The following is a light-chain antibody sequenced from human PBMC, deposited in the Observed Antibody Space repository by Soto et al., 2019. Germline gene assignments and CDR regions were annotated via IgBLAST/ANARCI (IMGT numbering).Light chain of an antibody. Sequence: EKVMTQSPASPSVSPGERVTLSCSASQSVTSYLAWYQQKPGQAPRLLIYGASTRATGIPARFSGSGSGTEFTLTISSLQSEDVAVYYCQQYNNWPLTFGGGTKVDIK. CDR1: QSVTSY. CDR3: QQYNNWPLT. CDR2: GAS. V-gene: IGKV3-15*01. J-gene: IGKJ4*01.